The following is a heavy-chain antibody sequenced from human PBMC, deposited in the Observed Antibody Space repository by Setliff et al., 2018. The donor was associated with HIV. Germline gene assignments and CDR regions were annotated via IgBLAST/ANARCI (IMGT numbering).Heavy chain of an antibody. Sequence: SETLSLTCAVSGYSISGSYYCAWIRQPPGKGLEWIANIYLSGSTNYNPPLKGRVTISLDTSKNQFYLKLNSVTAADTAIYYCTRGGPTVAYGVDVWGQGTTVTVSS. D-gene: IGHD4-17*01. CDR1: GYSISGSYY. V-gene: IGHV4-38-2*01. J-gene: IGHJ6*02. CDR2: IYLSGST. CDR3: TRGGPTVAYGVDV.